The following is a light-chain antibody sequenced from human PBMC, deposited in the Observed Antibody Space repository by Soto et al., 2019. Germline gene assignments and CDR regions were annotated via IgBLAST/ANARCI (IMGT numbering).Light chain of an antibody. Sequence: DIQMTQSRSTLSASVGDRVTITCRGSQSISSWLAWYQQKPGKAPKLLIYDASSLESGVPSRFSGSGSGTEFTLTISSLQPDDFATYYCQQYNSYSTFGGETKVDIK. V-gene: IGKV1-5*01. CDR2: DAS. CDR1: QSISSW. J-gene: IGKJ4*01. CDR3: QQYNSYST.